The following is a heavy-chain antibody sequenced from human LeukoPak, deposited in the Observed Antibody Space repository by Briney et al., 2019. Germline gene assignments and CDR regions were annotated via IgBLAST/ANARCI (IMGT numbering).Heavy chain of an antibody. J-gene: IGHJ4*02. V-gene: IGHV3-48*03. CDR1: GFTFSAYE. Sequence: PGGSLRLSCAASGFTFSAYEMNWVRQAPGKGLEWVSYISGSGSTIYYADSAKGRFTISRDNAKNSLYLQMNSLRAEDTAVYYCARIRTGEDTAMVVWGQGTLVTVS. CDR2: ISGSGSTI. CDR3: ARIRTGEDTAMVV. D-gene: IGHD5-18*01.